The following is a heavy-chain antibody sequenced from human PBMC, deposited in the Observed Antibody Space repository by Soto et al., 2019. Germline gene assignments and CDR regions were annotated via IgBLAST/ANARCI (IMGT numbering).Heavy chain of an antibody. D-gene: IGHD3-10*01. J-gene: IGHJ4*02. CDR2: INHSGST. V-gene: IGHV4-34*01. Sequence: PSETLSLTCAVFGGSFSGYYWSWIRQPPGKGLEWIGEINHSGSTNYNPSLKSRVTISVDTSKNQFSLKLSSVTAADTAVYYCARRSQRITMVRGVIPRLDYWGQGTLVTVSS. CDR1: GGSFSGYY. CDR3: ARRSQRITMVRGVIPRLDY.